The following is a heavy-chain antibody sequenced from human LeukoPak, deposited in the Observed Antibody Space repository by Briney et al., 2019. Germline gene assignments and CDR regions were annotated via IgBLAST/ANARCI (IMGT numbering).Heavy chain of an antibody. CDR3: AGVGYDSSGYPGFDY. Sequence: PSETLSLTCTVSGGSISSYYWSWIRQPPGKGLEWIGYIYYSGSTNYNPSLKSRVTISVDTSKNQFSLKLSSVTAADTAVYYCAGVGYDSSGYPGFDYWGQGTLVTVSS. V-gene: IGHV4-59*01. D-gene: IGHD3-22*01. CDR1: GGSISSYY. J-gene: IGHJ4*02. CDR2: IYYSGST.